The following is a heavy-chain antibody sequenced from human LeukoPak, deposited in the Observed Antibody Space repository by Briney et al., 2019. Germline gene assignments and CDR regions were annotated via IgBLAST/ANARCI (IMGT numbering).Heavy chain of an antibody. V-gene: IGHV5-51*01. CDR1: GYSFTSYW. D-gene: IGHD5-24*01. CDR3: ARSCRDGYRDFDY. Sequence: NHGESLKISCKGSGYSFTSYWIGWVRQMPGKGLEWMGIIYPGDSDTRYSPSFQGQVTISADKSISTAYLQWSSLKASDTAMYYCARSCRDGYRDFDYWGQGILVTVSS. CDR2: IYPGDSDT. J-gene: IGHJ4*02.